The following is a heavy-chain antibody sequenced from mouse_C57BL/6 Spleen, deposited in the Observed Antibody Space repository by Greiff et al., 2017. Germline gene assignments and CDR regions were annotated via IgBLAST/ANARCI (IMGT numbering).Heavy chain of an antibody. J-gene: IGHJ4*01. V-gene: IGHV5-16*01. CDR1: GFPFSDYY. Sequence: EVTLVESEGGLVQPGSSMKLSCTASGFPFSDYYMAWVRQVPEKGLEWVANINYDGSSTYYLDSLQSRFIISRDNAKNILYLQMSSLKSEDTATDYCARVRYYYAMDYWGQGTSVTVSS. D-gene: IGHD1-1*01. CDR2: INYDGSST. CDR3: ARVRYYYAMDY.